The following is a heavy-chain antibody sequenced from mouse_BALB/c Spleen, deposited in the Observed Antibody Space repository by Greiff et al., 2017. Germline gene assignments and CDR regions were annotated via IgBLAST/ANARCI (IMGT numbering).Heavy chain of an antibody. J-gene: IGHJ1*01. D-gene: IGHD1-2*01. CDR3: ARKGFITTAHWYFDV. Sequence: EVHLVESGGGLVQPGGSRKLSCAASGFTFSSFGMHWVRQAPEKGLEWVAYISSGSSTIYYADTVKGRFTISRDNPKNTLFLQMTSLRSEDTAMYYCARKGFITTAHWYFDVWGAGTTVTVSS. V-gene: IGHV5-17*02. CDR2: ISSGSSTI. CDR1: GFTFSSFG.